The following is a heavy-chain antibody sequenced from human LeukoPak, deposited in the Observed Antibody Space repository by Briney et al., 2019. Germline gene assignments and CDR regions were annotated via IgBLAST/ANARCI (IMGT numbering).Heavy chain of an antibody. J-gene: IGHJ4*02. D-gene: IGHD3-10*01. Sequence: GGSLRLSCAASGFTFSSYSMNWVRQAPGKGLEWVSHISGSGGSTKYSGSVKGRFTISRDNSKNTLYLQINSLRADDTAVYYCAKDQDPHSYGSGSYAPFDYWGRGTLVTVSS. V-gene: IGHV3-23*01. CDR1: GFTFSSYS. CDR3: AKDQDPHSYGSGSYAPFDY. CDR2: ISGSGGST.